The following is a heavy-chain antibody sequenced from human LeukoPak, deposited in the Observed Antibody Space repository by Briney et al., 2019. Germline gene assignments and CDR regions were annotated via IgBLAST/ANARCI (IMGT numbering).Heavy chain of an antibody. CDR2: ISSSSSTI. CDR3: ARHLRGWDLLRGFDI. Sequence: TGGSLRLSCAASGFTFSSYSMNWVRQALGKGLEWVSYISSSSSTIYYADSVKGRFTISRDNAKNSLYLQMNSLRAEDTAIYYCARHLRGWDLLRGFDIWGQGTMVTVSS. J-gene: IGHJ3*02. CDR1: GFTFSSYS. V-gene: IGHV3-48*01. D-gene: IGHD1-26*01.